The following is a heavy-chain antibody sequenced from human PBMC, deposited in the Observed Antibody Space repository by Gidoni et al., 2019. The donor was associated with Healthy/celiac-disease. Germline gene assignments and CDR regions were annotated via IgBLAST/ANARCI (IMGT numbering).Heavy chain of an antibody. CDR3: VKATPKYYYDSSAPLGGSFDY. D-gene: IGHD3-22*01. J-gene: IGHJ4*02. V-gene: IGHV3-64D*06. CDR1: GFTFISYA. Sequence: EVQLVESGGGLVQPGGSLRLSCSASGFTFISYALHWVRQAPGKGLEYGSAISSNGGSTYYADSVKGRCTISRDNSKNTLYLQMSSLRAEDTAVYYCVKATPKYYYDSSAPLGGSFDYWGQGTLVTVSS. CDR2: ISSNGGST.